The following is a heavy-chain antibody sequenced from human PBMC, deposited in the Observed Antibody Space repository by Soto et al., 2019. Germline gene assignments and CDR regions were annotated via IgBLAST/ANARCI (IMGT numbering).Heavy chain of an antibody. D-gene: IGHD1-7*01. CDR1: GFTFDNYY. CDR2: ISSNDGTT. J-gene: IGHJ4*02. CDR3: AREINYSRYPRVIDY. V-gene: IGHV3-11*01. Sequence: QVQLVESGGGLVKPGGSLRLSCAASGFTFDNYYMSWIRQAPGKGLEWVSYISSNDGTTYYADSLKGRFTISRDNAKNSLYLQMKSLRAEDPAVYYCAREINYSRYPRVIDYWGQGTLVTVSS.